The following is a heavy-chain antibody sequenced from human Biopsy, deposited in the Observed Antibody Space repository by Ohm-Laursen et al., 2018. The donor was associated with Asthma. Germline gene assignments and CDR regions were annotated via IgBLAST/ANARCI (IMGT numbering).Heavy chain of an antibody. CDR2: ISSSSSYI. Sequence: SLRLSCTASGFTFSSYSMNWVRQAPGKGLEWVSSISSSSSYIYYADSVKGRFTISRDNSKNTLYLQMNSLRAEDTAVYYCAEDRDYDILTGPPGFDYWGQGTLVTVSS. CDR3: AEDRDYDILTGPPGFDY. V-gene: IGHV3-21*04. CDR1: GFTFSSYS. J-gene: IGHJ4*02. D-gene: IGHD3-9*01.